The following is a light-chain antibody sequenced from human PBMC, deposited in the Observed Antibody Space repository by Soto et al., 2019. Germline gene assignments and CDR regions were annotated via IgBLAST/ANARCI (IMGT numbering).Light chain of an antibody. J-gene: IGKJ1*01. CDR3: QQYASSVT. V-gene: IGKV3-20*01. CDR2: GVS. Sequence: EIVLTQSPGSLSLSPGERATLSCRASQNFSSSFFAWYQQKRGQAPRLLMYGVSSRATGVPDRFIGSGSGKDSTLTISRLEPEDFAVYYCQQYASSVTFGQGTKVEIK. CDR1: QNFSSSF.